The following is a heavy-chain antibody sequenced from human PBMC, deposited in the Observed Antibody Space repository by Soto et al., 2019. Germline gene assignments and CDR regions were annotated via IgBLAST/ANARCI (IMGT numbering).Heavy chain of an antibody. CDR1: GYTFTSYA. CDR3: AMLPIAVAGLVINYFDY. CDR2: INAGNGNT. J-gene: IGHJ4*02. Sequence: QVQLVQSGAEVKKPGASVKVSCKASGYTFTSYAMHWVRQAPGQRLEWMGWINAGNGNTKYSQTFQGRDTITRDTSASTAYMELSSLRSEDTDVYYCAMLPIAVAGLVINYFDYWGQGTLVTVSS. V-gene: IGHV1-3*01. D-gene: IGHD6-19*01.